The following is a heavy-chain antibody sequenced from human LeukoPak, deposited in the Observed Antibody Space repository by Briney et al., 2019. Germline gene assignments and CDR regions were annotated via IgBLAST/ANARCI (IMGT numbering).Heavy chain of an antibody. CDR1: GFTFTDYW. J-gene: IGHJ4*02. Sequence: GGSLRLSCAASGFTFTDYWMTWVRQVPGKGLEWVANIQRGGSESYYVDSVKGRFTIPRENAKNSLYLQMDRLRVEDTAVYYCARVGTWELQRVFDYWGQGTPVTVSS. D-gene: IGHD1-26*01. CDR3: ARVGTWELQRVFDY. V-gene: IGHV3-7*01. CDR2: IQRGGSES.